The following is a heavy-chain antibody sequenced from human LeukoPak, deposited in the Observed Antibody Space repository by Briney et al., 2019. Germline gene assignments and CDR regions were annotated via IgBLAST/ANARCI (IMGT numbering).Heavy chain of an antibody. CDR1: GFTFSSYA. CDR3: ARDYFSRAAVLGYFDL. V-gene: IGHV3-48*04. D-gene: IGHD2-15*01. Sequence: GGSLRLSCAASGFTFSSYAMSWVRQAPGRGLEWVSYINTGSSTIYYADSVKGRFTTSRDNAKNSLFLQMNSLRAEDTAVYYCARDYFSRAAVLGYFDLWGRGTLVTVSS. J-gene: IGHJ2*01. CDR2: INTGSSTI.